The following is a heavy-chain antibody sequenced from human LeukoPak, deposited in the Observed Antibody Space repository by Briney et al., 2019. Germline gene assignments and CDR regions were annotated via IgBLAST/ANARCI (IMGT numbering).Heavy chain of an antibody. CDR3: AKGPAYSGSYHFDY. CDR1: GYTFTGYY. Sequence: ASVKVSCKASGYTFTGYYIHWVRQTPGEGLERLGWINPNSGGTNYAQKFQGRVTMTTDTSISTAYMELSSLRSEDTAVYYCAKGPAYSGSYHFDYWGQGTLVTVSS. J-gene: IGHJ4*02. V-gene: IGHV1-2*02. D-gene: IGHD1-26*01. CDR2: INPNSGGT.